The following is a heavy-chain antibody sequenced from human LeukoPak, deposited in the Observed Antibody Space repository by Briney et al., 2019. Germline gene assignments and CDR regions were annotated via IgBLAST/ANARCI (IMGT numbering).Heavy chain of an antibody. CDR1: GGSISSSTYY. CDR3: ARNLTMILAKGAFDI. CDR2: IYNSGSI. J-gene: IGHJ3*02. Sequence: PSETLSLTCTVSGGSISSSTYYWGWLRQPPGKGLEWIASIYNSGSISYNPSLKSRVTISLDTSKEQFSLKLSSVTAADTAVYYCARNLTMILAKGAFDIWGQGIMVTVSS. V-gene: IGHV4-39*07. D-gene: IGHD3-22*01.